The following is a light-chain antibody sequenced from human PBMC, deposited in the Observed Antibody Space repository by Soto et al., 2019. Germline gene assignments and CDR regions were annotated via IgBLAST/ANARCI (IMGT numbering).Light chain of an antibody. CDR1: QSVSSNY. Sequence: IVLTQSPGTLSLSPGERATLSCRASQSVSSNYLAWYQQKPGQAPRLLIYGASSRATGIPDRFSASGSGTDFTLTLSRLEPEDFAVYYCQQYGSSPRTFGQGTKVEIK. V-gene: IGKV3-20*01. J-gene: IGKJ1*01. CDR3: QQYGSSPRT. CDR2: GAS.